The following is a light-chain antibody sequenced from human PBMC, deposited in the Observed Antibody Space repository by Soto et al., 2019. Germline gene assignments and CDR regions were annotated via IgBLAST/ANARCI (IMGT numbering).Light chain of an antibody. V-gene: IGKV4-1*01. J-gene: IGKJ3*01. CDR2: WAS. Sequence: DIVMTQSPDSLAVSLGERATINCKSSRSVLYSSNNKNYLAWYQQKPRQPPKLLIYWASTRESGVPDRFSGSGSGADFTLTINRLQAEDVAVYYCQQYYSTPFTFGPGTKVNIK. CDR3: QQYYSTPFT. CDR1: RSVLYSSNNKNY.